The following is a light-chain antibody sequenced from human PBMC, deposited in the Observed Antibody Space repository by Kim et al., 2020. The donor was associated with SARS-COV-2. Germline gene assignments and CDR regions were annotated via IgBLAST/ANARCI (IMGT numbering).Light chain of an antibody. CDR3: QQSFVTPHT. CDR1: QTISSY. V-gene: IGKV1-39*01. CDR2: TTS. Sequence: DIQMTQSPPSLSASVGDRVTIICRANQTISSYLNWYQQKPGNAPNLLIYTTSNLQSGVPSRFSGSGSGTSFTLTVSSLQPEDFATYYCQQSFVTPHTFGGGTKVDIK. J-gene: IGKJ4*01.